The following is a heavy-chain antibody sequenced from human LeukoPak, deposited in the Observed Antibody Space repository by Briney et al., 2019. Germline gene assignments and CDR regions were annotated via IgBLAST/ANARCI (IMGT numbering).Heavy chain of an antibody. Sequence: ASVKVSCKASGYTFTGYYMHWVRQAPGQGLEWMGWINPNSGGTNYAQKFQGRVTMTRDMSISTAYMELSRLRSDDTAVYYCARVVRFWSGYSFSYWGQGTLVTVSS. V-gene: IGHV1-2*02. J-gene: IGHJ4*02. CDR3: ARVVRFWSGYSFSY. D-gene: IGHD3-3*01. CDR1: GYTFTGYY. CDR2: INPNSGGT.